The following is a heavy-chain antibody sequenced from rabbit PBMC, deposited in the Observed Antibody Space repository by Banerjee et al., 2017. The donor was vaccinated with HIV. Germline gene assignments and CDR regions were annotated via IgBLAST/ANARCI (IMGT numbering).Heavy chain of an antibody. V-gene: IGHV1S47*01. CDR2: IYNDDGST. J-gene: IGHJ4*01. CDR3: ARDYDYNGWNL. Sequence: LVESGGGLVQPGGSLKLSCKASGFDFSSYGVSWVRQAPGKGLESIACIYNDDGSTWYASWVNGRFTISRSTSLSTVDLKMTSLTAADTATYFCARDYDYNGWNLWGQGTLVTVS. D-gene: IGHD4-1*01. CDR1: GFDFSSYG.